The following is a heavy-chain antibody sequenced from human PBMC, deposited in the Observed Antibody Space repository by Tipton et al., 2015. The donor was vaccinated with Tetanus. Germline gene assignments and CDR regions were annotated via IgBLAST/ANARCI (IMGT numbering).Heavy chain of an antibody. D-gene: IGHD5-18*01. Sequence: QVQLVQSGPEVKKPGASMKVSCKAFGYIFTSYGISWVRQAPGQGLEWMGWISGNNGDTKYAQNLQGRVTMTTDTSTSTAYMELRSLRSDDTAVCYCARASGYSYGPRNYFDYWGQGTLVTVSS. V-gene: IGHV1-18*01. CDR3: ARASGYSYGPRNYFDY. J-gene: IGHJ4*02. CDR1: GYIFTSYG. CDR2: ISGNNGDT.